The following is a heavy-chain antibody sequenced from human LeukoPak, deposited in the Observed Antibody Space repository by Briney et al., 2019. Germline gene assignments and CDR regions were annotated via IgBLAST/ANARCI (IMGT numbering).Heavy chain of an antibody. V-gene: IGHV1-3*01. CDR3: AREGKYSSSFGGAFDI. Sequence: ASVKVSCKASGYTFTSYAMHWVRQAPGQRLEWMGWINAGNGNTKYSQKFQGRVTITTDESTSTAYMELSSLRSEDTAVYYCAREGKYSSSFGGAFDIWGQGTMVTVSS. CDR2: INAGNGNT. D-gene: IGHD6-13*01. J-gene: IGHJ3*02. CDR1: GYTFTSYA.